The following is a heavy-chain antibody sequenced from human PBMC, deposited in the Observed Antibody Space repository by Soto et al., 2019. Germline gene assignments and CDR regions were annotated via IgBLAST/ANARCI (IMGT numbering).Heavy chain of an antibody. CDR1: GGTFSSYA. Sequence: QVQLVQSGAEVKKPGSSVKVSCKASGGTFSSYAISWVRQAPGQGLEWMGGIIPIFGTANYAQKLQGSVTITADESTSTAYMELSSLRSGDTAVYYCARMRGMSSGSSCDYWGQGTLVTVAS. J-gene: IGHJ4*02. CDR2: IIPIFGTA. D-gene: IGHD3-10*01. V-gene: IGHV1-69*01. CDR3: ARMRGMSSGSSCDY.